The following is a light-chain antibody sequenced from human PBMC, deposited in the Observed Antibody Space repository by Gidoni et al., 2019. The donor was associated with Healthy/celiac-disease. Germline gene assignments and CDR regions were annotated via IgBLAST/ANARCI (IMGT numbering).Light chain of an antibody. CDR1: QGISSY. CDR2: AAS. Sequence: DIRLTQSPSFLSASVGDRVTINCRASQGISSYLDWYQQKPGKAPKLLIYAASTLQSGVPSRFSGSGSGTEFTLTISSLQPEDFATYYCQQLNSYPLTFGGGTKVEIK. V-gene: IGKV1-9*01. CDR3: QQLNSYPLT. J-gene: IGKJ4*01.